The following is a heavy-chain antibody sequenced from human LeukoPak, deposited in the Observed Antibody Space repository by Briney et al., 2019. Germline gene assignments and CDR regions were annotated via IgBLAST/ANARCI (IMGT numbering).Heavy chain of an antibody. CDR3: ARLGSLPGDY. J-gene: IGHJ4*02. D-gene: IGHD2-15*01. CDR1: GGSISSSSYY. V-gene: IGHV4-39*01. CDR2: IYYSGST. Sequence: SETLSLTCTVSGGSISSSSYYWGWIRQPPGKGLEWIGSIYYSGSTYYNPSLKSRVTISVDTSKNQFSLKLSSVTAADTAVYYCARLGSLPGDYWGQGTLVTVSS.